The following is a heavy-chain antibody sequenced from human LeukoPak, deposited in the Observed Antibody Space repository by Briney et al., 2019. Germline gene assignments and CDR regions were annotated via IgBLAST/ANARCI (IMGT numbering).Heavy chain of an antibody. J-gene: IGHJ4*02. D-gene: IGHD3-10*01. Sequence: GGSLRLSCAASGFTFSSYAMSWARQAPGKGLEWVSAISGSGGSTYYADSVKGRFTISRDNSKNTLYLQMNSLRAEDTAVYYCAKTLSSMVRGVRCYFDYWGQGTLVTVSS. V-gene: IGHV3-23*01. CDR2: ISGSGGST. CDR3: AKTLSSMVRGVRCYFDY. CDR1: GFTFSSYA.